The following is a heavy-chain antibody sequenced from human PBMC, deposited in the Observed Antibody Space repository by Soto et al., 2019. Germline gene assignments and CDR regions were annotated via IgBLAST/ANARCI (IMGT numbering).Heavy chain of an antibody. V-gene: IGHV3-23*01. CDR3: AKWNGYGDY. CDR1: GFSFSTYG. J-gene: IGHJ4*02. CDR2: VSGCSGVT. Sequence: EVQLLESGGGLVQPGGSLRLSCAVSGFSFSTYGVTWVRQAPGKGLEWVSGVSGCSGVTHYADSVKGRFTITGDNSKNSVYLQMNSLRVEDTAGYYCAKWNGYGDYLGQGTLVTVSS. D-gene: IGHD1-1*01.